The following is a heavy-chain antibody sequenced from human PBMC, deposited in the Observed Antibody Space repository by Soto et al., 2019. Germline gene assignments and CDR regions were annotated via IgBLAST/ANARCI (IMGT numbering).Heavy chain of an antibody. D-gene: IGHD3-22*01. CDR1: GGSISSYY. J-gene: IGHJ4*02. V-gene: IGHV4-59*01. Sequence: PSETLSLTCTVSGGSISSYYWSWIRQPPGKGLEWIGYIYYSGSTNYNPSLKSRVTISVDTSKNQFSLKLSSVTAADTAVYYCARADSSGYFGYYFDYWGQGTLVTVSS. CDR2: IYYSGST. CDR3: ARADSSGYFGYYFDY.